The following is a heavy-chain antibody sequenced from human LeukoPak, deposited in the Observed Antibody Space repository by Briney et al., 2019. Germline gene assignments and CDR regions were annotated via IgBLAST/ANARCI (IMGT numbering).Heavy chain of an antibody. J-gene: IGHJ4*02. CDR2: IYYSGST. CDR3: ARIAPLTY. V-gene: IGHV4-59*12. D-gene: IGHD6-13*01. Sequence: PSETLSLTCTVSGGSISSYYWSWIRQPPGKGLEWIGYIYYSGSTNYNPSLKSRVTISVDTSKNQFSLKLSSVTAADTAVYYCARIAPLTYWGQGTLVTVSS. CDR1: GGSISSYY.